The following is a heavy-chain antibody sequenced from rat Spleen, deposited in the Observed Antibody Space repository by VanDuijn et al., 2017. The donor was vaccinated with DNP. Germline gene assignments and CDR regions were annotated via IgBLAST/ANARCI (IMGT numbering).Heavy chain of an antibody. Sequence: EVQLVESGGGLVQPGRSLKLSCAASGFTFSDYYMAWVRQAPTKGLEWVASISTVGDNAYYRDSVRGRFTISRDNAKNTLYLQMNSLRSEDTATYYCARDYYSEDYWGQGVMVTVSS. V-gene: IGHV5-25*01. CDR1: GFTFSDYY. CDR3: ARDYYSEDY. J-gene: IGHJ2*01. D-gene: IGHD1-1*01. CDR2: ISTVGDNA.